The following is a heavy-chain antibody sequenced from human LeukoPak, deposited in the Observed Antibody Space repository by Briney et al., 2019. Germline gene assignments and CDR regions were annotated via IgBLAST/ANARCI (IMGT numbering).Heavy chain of an antibody. V-gene: IGHV1-18*01. J-gene: IGHJ4*02. CDR1: GYTFTMYG. CDR2: ISPHNGNT. CDR3: ARDLNYVILGYDILADVGYYFDY. D-gene: IGHD3-9*01. Sequence: ASVKVSCKASGYTFTMYGISWVRQAPGQGLQWLGWISPHNGNTKYAQDLQGRVSMTTDTSTSTAYLELRSLRSDDTAIYYCARDLNYVILGYDILADVGYYFDYWGQGSLVTVSS.